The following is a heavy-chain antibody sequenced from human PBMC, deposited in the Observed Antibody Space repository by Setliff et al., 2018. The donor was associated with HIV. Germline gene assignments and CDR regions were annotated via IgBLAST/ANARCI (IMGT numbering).Heavy chain of an antibody. CDR2: INYDESSE. Sequence: GESLRLSCAASGFTFSAHGMHRVRQAPGKGLEWVAFINYDESSEYYVDSVKGRVTISRDNSKNTVDLQMNSLRAEDTAVYYCAKDGDYSNWDYDAFDIWGQGTMVTVSS. CDR1: GFTFSAHG. V-gene: IGHV3-30*02. J-gene: IGHJ3*02. CDR3: AKDGDYSNWDYDAFDI. D-gene: IGHD1-7*01.